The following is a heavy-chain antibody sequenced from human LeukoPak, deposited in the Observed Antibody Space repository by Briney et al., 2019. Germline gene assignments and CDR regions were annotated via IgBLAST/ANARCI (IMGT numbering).Heavy chain of an antibody. CDR3: ARRSRSGLRDY. J-gene: IGHJ4*02. Sequence: ASVKVSCKASGYTCTSYGITRVRQAPGQGLEWMGWISTYNTNTNHAQNLQGRVTMTTDTSTSTAYMELRSLRSDDTAIYYCARRSRSGLRDYWGQGTLVTVSS. CDR2: ISTYNTNT. CDR1: GYTCTSYG. V-gene: IGHV1-18*01. D-gene: IGHD3-10*01.